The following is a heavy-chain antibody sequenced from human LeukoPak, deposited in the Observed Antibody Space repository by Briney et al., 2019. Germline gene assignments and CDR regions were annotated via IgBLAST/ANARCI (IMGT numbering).Heavy chain of an antibody. V-gene: IGHV4-34*01. Sequence: PSETLSLTCAVYGGSFSGYYWSWIRQPPGKGPEWIGEINHSGSTNYNPSLKSRVTISVDTSKNQFSLKLSSVTAADTAVYYCARGYSSGGRGVPLEYWGQGTLVTVSS. CDR2: INHSGST. D-gene: IGHD6-19*01. CDR1: GGSFSGYY. J-gene: IGHJ4*02. CDR3: ARGYSSGGRGVPLEY.